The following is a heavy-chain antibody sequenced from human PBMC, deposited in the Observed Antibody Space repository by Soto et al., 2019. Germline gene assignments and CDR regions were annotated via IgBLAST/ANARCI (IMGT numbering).Heavy chain of an antibody. CDR2: VIPIFGTA. J-gene: IGHJ6*02. D-gene: IGHD2-15*01. CDR3: ARSQGGSSSLDIYYYYYYGMDV. CDR1: GGTFSSYA. V-gene: IGHV1-69*01. Sequence: QVQLVQSGAEVKKPGSSVKVSCKAPGGTFSSYAISWVRQAPGQGLEWMGGVIPIFGTANYAQKFQGSGTHTADESTSTGYMELSSLRSEDTAVYYCARSQGGSSSLDIYYYYYYGMDVWGQGTTVTVSS.